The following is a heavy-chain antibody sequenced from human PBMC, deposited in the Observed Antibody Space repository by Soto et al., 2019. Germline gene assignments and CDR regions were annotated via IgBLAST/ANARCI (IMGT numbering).Heavy chain of an antibody. V-gene: IGHV3-23*01. D-gene: IGHD3-9*01. CDR2: ISGSGGST. J-gene: IGHJ5*02. CDR3: AKPGILTGYHWFDP. CDR1: GFTFSDYY. Sequence: GGSLRLSCAASGFTFSDYYMSWIRQAPGKGLEWVSAISGSGGSTCYADSVKGRFTISRDNSKNTLYLQMNSLRAEDTAVYYCAKPGILTGYHWFDPWGQGTLVTVSS.